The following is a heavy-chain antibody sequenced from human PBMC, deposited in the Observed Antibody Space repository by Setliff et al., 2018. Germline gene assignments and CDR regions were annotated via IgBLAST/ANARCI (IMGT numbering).Heavy chain of an antibody. Sequence: KTSETLSLTCTVSGGSISSYYWSWIRQPPGKGLEWIGYIYYSGSTNYNPSLKSRVTISVDTSKNQFSLKLSSVTAADTAVYYCASAQLDYNFWSGYYDYWGQGTLVTVSS. D-gene: IGHD3-3*01. CDR2: IYYSGST. CDR1: GGSISSYY. V-gene: IGHV4-59*01. CDR3: ASAQLDYNFWSGYYDY. J-gene: IGHJ4*02.